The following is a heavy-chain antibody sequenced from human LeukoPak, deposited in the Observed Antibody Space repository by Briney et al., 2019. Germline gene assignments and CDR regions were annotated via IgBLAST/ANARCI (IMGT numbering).Heavy chain of an antibody. CDR2: ISAYNGNT. CDR3: ARGSSSGWYSDYYFDY. V-gene: IGHV1-18*01. Sequence: ASVKVSCKASGYTFTSYGISWVRQAPGQGLEWMGWISAYNGNTNYAQKLQGRVTMTTDTSTSTAYMELRSLRSDDTAGYYCARGSSSGWYSDYYFDYWGQGTLVTVSS. D-gene: IGHD6-19*01. CDR1: GYTFTSYG. J-gene: IGHJ4*02.